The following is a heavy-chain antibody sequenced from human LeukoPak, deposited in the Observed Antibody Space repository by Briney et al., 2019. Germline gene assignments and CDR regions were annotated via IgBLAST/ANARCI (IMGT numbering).Heavy chain of an antibody. CDR1: RGSIRSYY. V-gene: IGHV4-59*01. J-gene: IGHJ4*02. CDR2: IYYSGST. Sequence: PSETLSLTCTVSRGSIRSYYWSWIRQSPGKRQEWIGYIYYSGSTSYNPSLKSRVTISVDTSKNQFSLKLRSVTAADTAVYYCARDLGGDYWGQGTLVTVSS. CDR3: ARDLGGDY. D-gene: IGHD3-16*01.